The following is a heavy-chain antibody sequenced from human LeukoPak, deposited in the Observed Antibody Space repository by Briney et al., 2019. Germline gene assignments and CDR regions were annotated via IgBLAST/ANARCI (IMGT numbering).Heavy chain of an antibody. CDR3: ARKVHYYYMDV. J-gene: IGHJ6*03. V-gene: IGHV4-39*07. CDR1: GGSISSYY. CDR2: IYYSGST. Sequence: PETLSLTCTVSGGSISSYYWGWIRQPPGKGLEWIGSIYYSGSTYYNPSLKSRVTISVDTSKNQFSLKLSSVTAADTAVYYCARKVHYYYMDVWGKGTTVTVSS.